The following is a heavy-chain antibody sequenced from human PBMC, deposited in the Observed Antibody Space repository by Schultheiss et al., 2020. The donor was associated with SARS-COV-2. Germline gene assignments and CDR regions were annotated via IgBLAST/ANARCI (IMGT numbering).Heavy chain of an antibody. CDR3: ASPQFEYAFDI. V-gene: IGHV3-64*04. J-gene: IGHJ3*02. CDR1: GFTFSSYA. CDR2: ISSNGGST. D-gene: IGHD5-24*01. Sequence: GESLKISCSASGFTFSSYAMHWVRQAPGKGLEYVSAISSNGGSTYYADSVKGRFTISRDNSKNTLYLQMNSLRAEDTAVYYCASPQFEYAFDIWGQGTMVTVSS.